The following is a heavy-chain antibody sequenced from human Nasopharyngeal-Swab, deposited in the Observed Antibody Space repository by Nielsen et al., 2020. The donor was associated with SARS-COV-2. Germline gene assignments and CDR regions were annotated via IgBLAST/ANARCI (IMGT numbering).Heavy chain of an antibody. V-gene: IGHV3-48*01. D-gene: IGHD2/OR15-2a*01. J-gene: IGHJ4*01. Sequence: GESLKISCAASGFNLITYSMDWVRQVPGKGLEWVAHIGTSSTPIYYADSVRGRFSISRDNAKNSLSLLMSTLRGEDTAVYYCVRGWRSNSFDYWGQGARVTVSA. CDR1: GFNLITYS. CDR2: IGTSSTPI. CDR3: VRGWRSNSFDY.